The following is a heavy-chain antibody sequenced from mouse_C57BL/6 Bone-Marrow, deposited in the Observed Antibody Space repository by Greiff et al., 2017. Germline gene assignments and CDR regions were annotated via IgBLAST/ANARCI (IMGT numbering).Heavy chain of an antibody. V-gene: IGHV5-15*01. D-gene: IGHD1-1*01. J-gene: IGHJ4*01. CDR3: GRRRGLTGRGY. CDR1: GFTFSDYG. CDR2: ISHLAYSI. Sequence: EVHLVESGGGLVQPGGSLKLSCAASGFTFSDYGMAWVRQAPRKGPEWVAFISHLAYSIYYADTVTGRFTISRENAKNTRYLKMRSLRSEDTAMYYCGRRRGLTGRGYWGQGTSVTVSS.